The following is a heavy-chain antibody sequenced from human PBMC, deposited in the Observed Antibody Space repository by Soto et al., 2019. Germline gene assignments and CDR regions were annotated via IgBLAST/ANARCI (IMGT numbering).Heavy chain of an antibody. Sequence: QVQLVQSGAEVKKPGSSVKVSCKASGGTFSSYAISWVRQAPGQGLEWMGGIIPIFGTANYAQKFQGRVTITADKSTSTAYIELSSLRSEDTAVYYCARKGLRDGYNQYYFDYWGQGPLVTVSS. J-gene: IGHJ4*02. D-gene: IGHD5-12*01. CDR3: ARKGLRDGYNQYYFDY. CDR1: GGTFSSYA. CDR2: IIPIFGTA. V-gene: IGHV1-69*06.